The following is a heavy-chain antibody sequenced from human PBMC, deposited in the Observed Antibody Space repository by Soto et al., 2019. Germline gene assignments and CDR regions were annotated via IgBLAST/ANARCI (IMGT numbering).Heavy chain of an antibody. Sequence: SETLSLTCSVSGASIRSYYWHWIRQPPGKGLEWIGYVYTSDYTRYSSSLKSRVTISVDTSKSQFYLRLNSVTAADTAVYYCARGRVVVPAAVMFNCLDPWGQGALVTVSS. J-gene: IGHJ5*02. CDR1: GASIRSYY. CDR2: VYTSDYT. D-gene: IGHD2-2*01. V-gene: IGHV4-4*08. CDR3: ARGRVVVPAAVMFNCLDP.